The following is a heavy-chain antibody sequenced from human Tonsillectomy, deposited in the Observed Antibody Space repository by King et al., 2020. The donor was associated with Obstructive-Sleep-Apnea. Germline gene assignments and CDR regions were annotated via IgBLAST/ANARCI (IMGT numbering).Heavy chain of an antibody. D-gene: IGHD6-6*01. J-gene: IGHJ4*02. CDR1: GFPFSSYS. CDR2: ISSSSSTI. V-gene: IGHV3-48*04. CDR3: ARQYSSSLYYFDY. Sequence: VQLVESGGGLVQPGGSLRLSCAASGFPFSSYSMNWVRQAPGKGLEWGSYISSSSSTIYYADSVKGQFTISRDNAKNSLYLQMNSLRAEDTAVYYCARQYSSSLYYFDYWGQGTLVTVSS.